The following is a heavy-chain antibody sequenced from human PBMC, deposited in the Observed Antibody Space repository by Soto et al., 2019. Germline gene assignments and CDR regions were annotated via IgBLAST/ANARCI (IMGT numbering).Heavy chain of an antibody. CDR3: ARGPWEHPGPYNWFDP. J-gene: IGHJ5*02. CDR1: GDSVSSNSAA. D-gene: IGHD1-26*01. V-gene: IGHV6-1*01. Sequence: QVQLQQSGPGLVKPSQTLSLTCAISGDSVSSNSAAWNWIRQSPSRGLEWLGRTYYRSKWYNDYAVSVKSQVTINPDTPKTQFSLQLNSVTPEDTAVYYCARGPWEHPGPYNWFDPWGQGTLVTVSS. CDR2: TYYRSKWYN.